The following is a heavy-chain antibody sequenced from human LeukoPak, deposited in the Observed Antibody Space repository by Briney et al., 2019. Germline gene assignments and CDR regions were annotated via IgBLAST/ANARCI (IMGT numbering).Heavy chain of an antibody. CDR2: IKQDGSEK. V-gene: IGHV3-7*04. CDR1: GFTFSSYW. D-gene: IGHD6-19*01. J-gene: IGHJ4*02. Sequence: HPGGSLRLSCAASGFTFSSYWMSWVRQAPGKGLEWVANIKQDGSEKYYVDSVKGRFTISRDNAKNSLYLQMNSLRAEDTAVYYCARGSGWYRYYFDYWGQGTLVTVSS. CDR3: ARGSGWYRYYFDY.